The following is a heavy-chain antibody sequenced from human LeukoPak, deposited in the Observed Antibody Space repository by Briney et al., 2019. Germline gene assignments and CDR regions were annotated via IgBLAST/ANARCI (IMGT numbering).Heavy chain of an antibody. Sequence: SVKVSCKASGGTFSSYAISWVRQAPGQGLEWMGGIIPIFGTANYAQKFQGRVTITADKSTSTAYTELSSLRSEDTAVYYCARFWAEYSGYDTNYYYYGMDVWGKGTTVTVSS. V-gene: IGHV1-69*06. CDR3: ARFWAEYSGYDTNYYYYGMDV. D-gene: IGHD5-12*01. CDR2: IIPIFGTA. J-gene: IGHJ6*04. CDR1: GGTFSSYA.